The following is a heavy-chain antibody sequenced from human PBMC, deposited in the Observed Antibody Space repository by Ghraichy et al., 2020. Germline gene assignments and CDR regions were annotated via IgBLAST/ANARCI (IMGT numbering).Heavy chain of an antibody. CDR1: GGSISSSSYY. Sequence: GSLRLSCTVSGGSISSSSYYWDWIRQPPGKGLEWIGSIYYSGITYYSPSLKSRVTISVDTSKNQFSLRLSSVTAADTAVYYCARRAVTNFDYWGQGTLVTVSS. J-gene: IGHJ4*02. CDR2: IYYSGIT. CDR3: ARRAVTNFDY. D-gene: IGHD4-11*01. V-gene: IGHV4-39*01.